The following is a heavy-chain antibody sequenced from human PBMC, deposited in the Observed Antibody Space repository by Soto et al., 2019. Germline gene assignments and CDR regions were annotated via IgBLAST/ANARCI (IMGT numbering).Heavy chain of an antibody. Sequence: PSETLSLTCTFSGGSISSCSYYWDWIRQPPGKGLEWIGNVYYSGSTNYNPSLESRVTISVDTSKNQFSLKLSSVTAADTAVYYCARQTDSYYTFDAFDIWGQGTMVTVSS. J-gene: IGHJ3*02. D-gene: IGHD3-22*01. CDR1: GGSISSCSYY. V-gene: IGHV4-39*01. CDR2: VYYSGST. CDR3: ARQTDSYYTFDAFDI.